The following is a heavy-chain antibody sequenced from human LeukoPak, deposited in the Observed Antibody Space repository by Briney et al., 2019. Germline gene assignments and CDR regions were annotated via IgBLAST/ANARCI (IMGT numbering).Heavy chain of an antibody. CDR3: TRDDVLDLSDAFDI. D-gene: IGHD2/OR15-2a*01. CDR1: GGSISSGNFY. CDR2: IYTSGST. Sequence: PSETLSLTCTLSGGSISSGNFYWSWIRQPAGKGLEWIGRIYTSGSTNYNPSLKSRVTILVDRSKNQFSLKLSSVTAADTAVYYCTRDDVLDLSDAFDIWGQGTMVTVSS. V-gene: IGHV4-61*02. J-gene: IGHJ3*02.